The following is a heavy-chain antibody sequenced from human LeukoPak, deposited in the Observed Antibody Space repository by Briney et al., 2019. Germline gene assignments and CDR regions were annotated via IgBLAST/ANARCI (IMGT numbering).Heavy chain of an antibody. J-gene: IGHJ4*02. CDR3: ARDRGDYAEKFFDY. CDR2: IYTSGST. CDR1: GGSISSSSYY. D-gene: IGHD4-17*01. Sequence: SETLSLTCTVSGGSISSSSYYWSWIRQPAGKGLEWIGRIYTSGSTNYNPSLKSRVTMSVDTSKNQFSLKLSSVTAADTAVYYCARDRGDYAEKFFDYWGQGTLVTVSS. V-gene: IGHV4-61*02.